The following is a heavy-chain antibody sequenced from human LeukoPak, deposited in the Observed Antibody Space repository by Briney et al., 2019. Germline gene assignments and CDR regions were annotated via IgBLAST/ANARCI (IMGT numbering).Heavy chain of an antibody. CDR3: ARDMTGNYYDA. V-gene: IGHV3-64*01. CDR2: INSNGRST. D-gene: IGHD3-22*01. Sequence: PGGSLRLSCAASGFPFSSYAMHSVRLAPGKGLEYVSAINSNGRSTFYANSVKGRFTISRDNSKNTLYLQMGSLRAEDLAVYYCARDMTGNYYDAWGQGTLVTVSS. CDR1: GFPFSSYA. J-gene: IGHJ4*02.